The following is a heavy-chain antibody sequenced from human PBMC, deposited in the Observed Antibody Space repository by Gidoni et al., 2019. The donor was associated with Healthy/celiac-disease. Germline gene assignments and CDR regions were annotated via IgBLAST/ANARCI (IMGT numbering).Heavy chain of an antibody. J-gene: IGHJ4*02. D-gene: IGHD1-26*01. V-gene: IGHV1-69*04. CDR2: IIPILGIA. CDR1: GGTFSSYA. CDR3: ARVLGSPDGY. Sequence: QLQLVQSGAAVKKPGSSVKVSCKASGGTFSSYAISWVRQGPGQGLEWMGRIIPILGIANYAHKFQGRVTITADKSTSTAYMELSSLRSEDTAVYYCARVLGSPDGYWGQGTLVTVSS.